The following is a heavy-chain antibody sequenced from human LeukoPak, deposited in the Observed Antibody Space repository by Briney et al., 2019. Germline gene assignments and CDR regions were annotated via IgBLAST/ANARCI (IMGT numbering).Heavy chain of an antibody. CDR2: ISGSSDST. V-gene: IGHV3-23*01. D-gene: IGHD6-19*01. J-gene: IGHJ6*03. CDR1: GFTFSSSA. Sequence: GGSLRLSCAASGFTFSSSAMSWVRQASGKGLEWVSAISGSSDSTYYADSVKGRCTISRDSSKYTLYLQMNSMRAEDTAVYYCARDKSSGWYDYYYMDVWGKGTTVTVSS. CDR3: ARDKSSGWYDYYYMDV.